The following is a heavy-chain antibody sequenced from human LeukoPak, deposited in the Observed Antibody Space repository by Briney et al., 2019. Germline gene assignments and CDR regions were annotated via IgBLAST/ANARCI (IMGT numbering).Heavy chain of an antibody. J-gene: IGHJ5*02. CDR2: IIPIFGTA. CDR1: GGTFSSYA. D-gene: IGHD1-1*01. Sequence: ASVKVSCKASGGTFSSYAISWVRQAPGQGLEWMGGIIPIFGTANYAQKFQGRVTITADESTNTAYMELSSLRSEDTAVYYCARARVYNWNDEGWFDPWGQGTLVTVSS. V-gene: IGHV1-69*01. CDR3: ARARVYNWNDEGWFDP.